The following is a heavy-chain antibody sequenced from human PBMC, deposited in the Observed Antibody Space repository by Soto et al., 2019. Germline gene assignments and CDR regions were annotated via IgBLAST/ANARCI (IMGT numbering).Heavy chain of an antibody. CDR3: VRGGYLQNPGSDA. CDR2: ISYHGVNK. D-gene: IGHD5-18*01. Sequence: QVQLVESGGGVVQTGTSLRLSCVASGFSFGSHAMHWVRQAPGKGLQWVAVISYHGVNKYYTDSVRGRFTVSRDNSKNTVYLQVDSLLSEDTGVYHCVRGGYLQNPGSDAWGQGTLVTVSS. CDR1: GFSFGSHA. V-gene: IGHV3-30*04. J-gene: IGHJ4*02.